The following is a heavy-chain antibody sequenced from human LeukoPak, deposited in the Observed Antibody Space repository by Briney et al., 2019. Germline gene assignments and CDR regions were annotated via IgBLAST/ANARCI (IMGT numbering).Heavy chain of an antibody. V-gene: IGHV4-59*08. Sequence: SETLSLTCTVSGGSISDYHWRWNRQPPGKGLECTAYINYSGHTDYHPSLKTRVTISVDTAKNHFSLKLNSVTAADTDVYYCARLNVLNNSVLHHFDRWGQGTLVTVSS. CDR3: ARLNVLNNSVLHHFDR. D-gene: IGHD1/OR15-1a*01. CDR1: GGSISDYH. CDR2: INYSGHT. J-gene: IGHJ4*02.